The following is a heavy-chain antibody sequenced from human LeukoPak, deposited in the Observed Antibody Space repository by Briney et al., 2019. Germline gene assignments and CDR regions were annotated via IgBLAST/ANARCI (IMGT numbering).Heavy chain of an antibody. CDR2: ISPSGDIT. Sequence: GGSLRLSCAASGFTFSNHGMNWVRQAPGKGLEWVSGISPSGDITYYADSVKGRSTISRDSSKNTLYLEVISLTAEDTAVYYCAKDDAWLRFGEWSQGTLVTVSS. V-gene: IGHV3-23*01. D-gene: IGHD3-10*01. CDR3: AKDDAWLRFGE. CDR1: GFTFSNHG. J-gene: IGHJ4*02.